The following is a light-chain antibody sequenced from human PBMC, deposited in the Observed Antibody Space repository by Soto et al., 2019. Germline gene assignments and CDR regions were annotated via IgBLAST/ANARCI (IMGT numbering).Light chain of an antibody. CDR3: SSYTGSSTYV. V-gene: IGLV2-14*01. CDR1: SSDVGGYNY. Sequence: QSVLTQPASVSGSPGQSITISCTGTSSDVGGYNYVSWYQQHPGKALKLMIYDVSNRPSGISNRFSGSKSGNTASLTISGLQAEDEADYYCSSYTGSSTYVFGTGTRSPS. J-gene: IGLJ1*01. CDR2: DVS.